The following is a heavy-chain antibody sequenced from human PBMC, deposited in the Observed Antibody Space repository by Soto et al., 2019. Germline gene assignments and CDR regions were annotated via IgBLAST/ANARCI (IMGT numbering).Heavy chain of an antibody. CDR2: ISGSGGST. V-gene: IGHV3-23*01. J-gene: IGHJ6*02. CDR3: AKFIASAGTHYYYGMDV. Sequence: GGSLRLSCAASGFTFSSYAMSWVRQAPGKGLECVSAISGSGGSTYYADSVKGRFTISRDNSKNTLYLKMNSLRAEDTALYYCAKFIASAGTHYYYGMDVWGQGTAVTVSS. D-gene: IGHD6-13*01. CDR1: GFTFSSYA.